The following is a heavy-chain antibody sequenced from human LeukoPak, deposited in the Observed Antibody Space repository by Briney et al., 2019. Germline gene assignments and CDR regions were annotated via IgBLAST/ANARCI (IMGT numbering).Heavy chain of an antibody. CDR1: GFTFSDYA. J-gene: IGHJ4*02. Sequence: GGSLRLSCAASGFTFSDYAMSWVRQAPGKGLEWVSTASYYVGKQYHADSVGGRFTVSRDNSRNTVSLQMSSLRVEDTGIYYCAEAGIGADGAGFLCEYWGQGTLVTVSS. V-gene: IGHV3-23*01. CDR3: AEAGIGADGAGFLCEY. CDR2: ASYYVGKQ. D-gene: IGHD1-1*01.